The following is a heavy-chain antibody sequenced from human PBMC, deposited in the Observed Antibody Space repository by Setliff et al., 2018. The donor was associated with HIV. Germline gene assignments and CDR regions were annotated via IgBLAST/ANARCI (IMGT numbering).Heavy chain of an antibody. V-gene: IGHV4-4*08. J-gene: IGHJ3*02. Sequence: PSETLSLTCDVSGGSISDFYWSWTRQSPRWGLEWIGYVHTSGSSNYNPSLKSRVIISVDMSKNQFSLNLNSVTAADTAVYHCARGDTYYHDRSGYVKSALDAFDIWGRGTLVTVSS. CDR2: VHTSGSS. D-gene: IGHD3-22*01. CDR3: ARGDTYYHDRSGYVKSALDAFDI. CDR1: GGSISDFY.